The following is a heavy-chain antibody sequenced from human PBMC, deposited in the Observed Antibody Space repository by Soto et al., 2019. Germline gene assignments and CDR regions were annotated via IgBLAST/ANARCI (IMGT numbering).Heavy chain of an antibody. CDR1: GSRFPRYW. CDR2: IYPGDSDT. D-gene: IGHD6-19*01. Sequence: ESKMICYTCSGSRFPRYWIGWVRQMPGKGLEWMGIIYPGDSDTRYSPSFQGQVTISADKSISTAYLQWSSLKASDTAMYYCARHKLAVAGQYYYYYGMDVWGQGTTVTVSS. J-gene: IGHJ6*02. V-gene: IGHV5-51*01. CDR3: ARHKLAVAGQYYYYYGMDV.